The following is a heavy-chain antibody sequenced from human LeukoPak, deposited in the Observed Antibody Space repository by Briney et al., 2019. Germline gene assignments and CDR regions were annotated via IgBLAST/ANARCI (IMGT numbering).Heavy chain of an antibody. Sequence: GGSLRLSCAASGFTFNSYAMDWVRQAPGRGLEWVAVISYDGSNKYYADSVKGRFTISRDNSKNTLYLQMNSLRADDTAVYYCARDGRNYYDRSGYYSALAYWGQGTLVTVSS. J-gene: IGHJ4*02. V-gene: IGHV3-30-3*01. CDR2: ISYDGSNK. CDR1: GFTFNSYA. CDR3: ARDGRNYYDRSGYYSALAY. D-gene: IGHD3-22*01.